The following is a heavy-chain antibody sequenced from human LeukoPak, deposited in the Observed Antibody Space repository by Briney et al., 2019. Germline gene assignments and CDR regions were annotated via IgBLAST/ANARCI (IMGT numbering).Heavy chain of an antibody. J-gene: IGHJ4*02. D-gene: IGHD3-10*01. CDR3: ARDKTGEGVAVY. CDR2: IIPILGIA. CDR1: GGTFSSYA. V-gene: IGHV1-69*04. Sequence: GSSVKVSCKASGGTFSSYAISWVRQAPGQGLEWMGRIIPILGIANYAQKFQGRVTITADKSTSTAYMELSSLRSEDTAVYYCARDKTGEGVAVYWGQGTLVTVSS.